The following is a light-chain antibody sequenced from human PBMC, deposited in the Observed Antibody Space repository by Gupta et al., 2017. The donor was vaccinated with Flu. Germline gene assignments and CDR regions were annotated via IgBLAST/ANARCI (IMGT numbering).Light chain of an antibody. Sequence: DIVMTQSPLSLPVTPGEPASISCRSSQSLLHTDEYTYLNWYLQKPGQSPQLLIYLGSNRASGVPDRFSGSASGTDFTLKISRVEAEDVGVYYCMEVLQTPFSFGQGTKLEIK. CDR2: LGS. V-gene: IGKV2-28*01. CDR3: MEVLQTPFS. J-gene: IGKJ2*03. CDR1: QSLLHTDEYTY.